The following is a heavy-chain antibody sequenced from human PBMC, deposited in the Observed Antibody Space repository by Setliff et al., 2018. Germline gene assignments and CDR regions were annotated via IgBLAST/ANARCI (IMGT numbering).Heavy chain of an antibody. D-gene: IGHD3-22*01. CDR2: IFARGSM. V-gene: IGHV4-61*09. CDR1: GGSISSGSYY. CDR3: ARGRYYESNSYYFPFDF. J-gene: IGHJ4*02. Sequence: SETLSLTCTVSGGSISSGSYYWSWIRQPAGKGLEWIGHIFARGSMNYNPSLRSRITISQDRSENQFSLTLSSVTAADTAVYYCARGRYYESNSYYFPFDFWGQGMLVTVSS.